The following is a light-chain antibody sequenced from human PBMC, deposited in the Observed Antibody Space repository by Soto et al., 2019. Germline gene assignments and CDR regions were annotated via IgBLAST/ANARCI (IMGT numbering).Light chain of an antibody. Sequence: QSVLTQPASVSGSPGQSITISCTGTSSDVGGYNYVSWYQQHPGKAPKLLIFGNTNRPSGVPDRFSGSKSGTSASLAITGLQAEDEGDYYCQSYDSSLSGHVIFGGGTKVTVL. J-gene: IGLJ2*01. CDR1: SSDVGGYNY. CDR2: GNT. CDR3: QSYDSSLSGHVI. V-gene: IGLV2-14*01.